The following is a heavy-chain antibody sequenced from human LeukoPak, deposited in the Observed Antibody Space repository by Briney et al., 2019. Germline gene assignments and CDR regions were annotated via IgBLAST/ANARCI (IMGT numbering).Heavy chain of an antibody. J-gene: IGHJ4*02. CDR3: ARGRGSYYSDFDY. CDR1: GGSISSSSYY. Sequence: SETLSLTCTVSGGSISSSSYYWGWIRQPPGKGLEWIGSIYYSGSTYYNPSLKSRVTISVDTSKNQFSLKLSSVTAADTAVYYCARGRGSYYSDFDYWGQGTLVTVSS. D-gene: IGHD1-26*01. V-gene: IGHV4-39*07. CDR2: IYYSGST.